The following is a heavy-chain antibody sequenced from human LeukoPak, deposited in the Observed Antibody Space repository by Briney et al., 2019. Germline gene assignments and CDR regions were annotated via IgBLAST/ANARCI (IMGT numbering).Heavy chain of an antibody. V-gene: IGHV5-51*01. CDR2: IYPGDSDT. CDR1: GYSITSYW. J-gene: IGHJ5*02. D-gene: IGHD6-13*01. Sequence: AESPKISCKGSGYSITSYWNSSVSQLAAKNLEWMGIIYPGDSDTRYSPSFQGQVTISADKSISTAYLQWSSLKASDTAMYYCARQSSSSGQWGFDPWGQGTLVTVSS. CDR3: ARQSSSSGQWGFDP.